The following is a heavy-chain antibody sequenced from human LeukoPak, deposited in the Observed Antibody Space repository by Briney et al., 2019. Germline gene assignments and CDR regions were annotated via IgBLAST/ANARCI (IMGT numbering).Heavy chain of an antibody. Sequence: GGSLRLSCAASGFTFSSYWMHWVRQAPGKGLVWVSRINSDGSSTSYADSVKGRFTISRDNAKNTLYLQMNSLRAEDTAVYYCASRIPGSGSYYFNWFDPWGQGTLVTVSS. CDR3: ASRIPGSGSYYFNWFDP. V-gene: IGHV3-74*01. CDR1: GFTFSSYW. CDR2: INSDGSST. D-gene: IGHD3-10*01. J-gene: IGHJ5*02.